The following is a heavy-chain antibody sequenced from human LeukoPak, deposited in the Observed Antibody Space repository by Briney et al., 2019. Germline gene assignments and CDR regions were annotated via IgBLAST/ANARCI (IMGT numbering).Heavy chain of an antibody. J-gene: IGHJ4*02. Sequence: PGGSLRLSCAASGFTFSSYGMHWVRQAPGKGLEWVAVIWYDGSNKYYADSVKGRFTISRDNSKNTLYLQMNSLRAEDTAVYYCARDWLDSGTPDRFDYWGQGTLVTVSS. CDR1: GFTFSSYG. D-gene: IGHD3-10*01. V-gene: IGHV3-33*01. CDR2: IWYDGSNK. CDR3: ARDWLDSGTPDRFDY.